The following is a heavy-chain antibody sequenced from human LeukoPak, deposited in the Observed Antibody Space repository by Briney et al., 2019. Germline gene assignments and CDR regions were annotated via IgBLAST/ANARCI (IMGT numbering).Heavy chain of an antibody. Sequence: SETLSLTCTVSGGSIGTYYWSWIRQSPGKGLEWIGYIYVTGTRCHTYRQCRVTISADRPRNQFFLKMSSGTAADTAGYYCARHIGGGIEDMDVWGKGTKVIVSS. CDR3: ARHIGGGIEDMDV. CDR1: GGSIGTYY. V-gene: IGHV4-59*08. D-gene: IGHD3-16*02. CDR2: IYVTGT. J-gene: IGHJ6*03.